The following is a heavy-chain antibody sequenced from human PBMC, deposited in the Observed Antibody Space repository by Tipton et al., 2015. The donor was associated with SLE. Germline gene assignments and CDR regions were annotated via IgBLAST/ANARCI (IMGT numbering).Heavy chain of an antibody. CDR3: ARRPGGTGFDP. V-gene: IGHV4-4*02. CDR1: GVSISSGNW. CDR2: IYYDGRT. J-gene: IGHJ5*02. D-gene: IGHD6-13*01. Sequence: SLRLSCDVSGVSISSGNWWNWVRQPPGKGLEWIGDIYYDGRTSYNPSLTSRVTISVDKTKNQVFLRLTSVTAADTAVYYCARRPGGTGFDPWGQGSPVIVSS.